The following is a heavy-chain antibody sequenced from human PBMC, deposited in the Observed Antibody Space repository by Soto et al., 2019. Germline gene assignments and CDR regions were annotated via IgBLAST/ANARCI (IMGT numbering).Heavy chain of an antibody. CDR2: IYYSGST. V-gene: IGHV4-39*01. Sequence: QLQLQESGPGLVKPSETLSLTCTVSGGSISSSSYYWGWIRQPPGKGLEWIGSIYYSGSTYYNPSLKSRVTISVDTSKHHFSLKLSSVTAADTAVYYCARRKGSGSYYNWFDPWGQGTLVTVSS. J-gene: IGHJ5*02. CDR3: ARRKGSGSYYNWFDP. D-gene: IGHD3-10*01. CDR1: GGSISSSSYY.